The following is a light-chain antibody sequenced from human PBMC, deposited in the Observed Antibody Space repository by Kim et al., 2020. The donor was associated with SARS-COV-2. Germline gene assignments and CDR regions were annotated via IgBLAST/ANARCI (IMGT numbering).Light chain of an antibody. J-gene: IGLJ2*01. Sequence: LTSSATARSSNMGPGYAVHWYHQLPGTAPKLLIYGTSNRPSGVPDRFSGSKSGTSASLAITGLQAEDEADYYCQSYDSSLSGSVFGGGTQLTVL. V-gene: IGLV1-40*01. CDR3: QSYDSSLSGSV. CDR1: SSNMGPGYA. CDR2: GTS.